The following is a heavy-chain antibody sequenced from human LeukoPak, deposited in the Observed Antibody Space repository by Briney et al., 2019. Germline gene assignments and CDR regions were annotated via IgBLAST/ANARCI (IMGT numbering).Heavy chain of an antibody. J-gene: IGHJ6*03. V-gene: IGHV4-34*01. CDR3: ARLGDIGSGSYDYYYYYMDV. CDR1: GGSFSGYY. CDR2: INHSGST. Sequence: SETLSLTCAVYGGSFSGYYWSWIRQPPGKGLEWIGEINHSGSTNYNPSLKSRVTISVDTSKNQFSLKLSSVTAADTAVYYCARLGDIGSGSYDYYYYYMDVWGKGTTVTVSS. D-gene: IGHD3-10*01.